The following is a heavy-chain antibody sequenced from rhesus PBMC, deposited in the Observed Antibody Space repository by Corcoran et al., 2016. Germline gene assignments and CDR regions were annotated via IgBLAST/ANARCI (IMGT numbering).Heavy chain of an antibody. CDR1: SYPISSGYY. D-gene: IGHD2-2*01. Sequence: QVQLQESGPGLVKPSETLSLTCAVSSYPISSGYYCGWIRKPPGKGLEWLGSIYGNGGSNYLNPSLKSRVTLSVDTSKNQFSLRLSSVTAADTAVYYCARTYCTSTTCYRFDYWGQGVLVTVSS. CDR3: ARTYCTSTTCYRFDY. CDR2: IYGNGGSN. V-gene: IGHV4S14*01. J-gene: IGHJ4*01.